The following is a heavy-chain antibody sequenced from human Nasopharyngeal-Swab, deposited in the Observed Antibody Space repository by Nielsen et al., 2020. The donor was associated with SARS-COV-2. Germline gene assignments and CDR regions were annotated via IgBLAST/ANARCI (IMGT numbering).Heavy chain of an antibody. CDR3: ARRCTSATCYPNAFDV. V-gene: IGHV4-4*02. J-gene: IGHJ3*01. D-gene: IGHD2-2*01. CDR1: GDSIGTINW. CDR2: IYFSGGT. Sequence: SETLSLTCAVSGDSIGTINWWTWVRQPPGKGLEWIGEIYFSGGTIYNPSLKSRFTLSVDKSKNQFSLKVTSVTAADTAMYYCARRCTSATCYPNAFDVWGQGTMVTVSS.